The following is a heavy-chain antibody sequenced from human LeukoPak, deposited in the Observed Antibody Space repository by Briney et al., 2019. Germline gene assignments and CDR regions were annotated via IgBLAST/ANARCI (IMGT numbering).Heavy chain of an antibody. Sequence: PGGSLRLSCAASGFNFSSYSMSCVRQAPGKGLEWVSCISSSSSHIYYAHSVKGRFTIARDNAKNSLYLQMNSLRAEDTAVYYCVTDGADYYDSTGYPIYFDYWGQGTLVTVSS. J-gene: IGHJ4*02. V-gene: IGHV3-21*01. CDR2: ISSSSSHI. D-gene: IGHD3-22*01. CDR1: GFNFSSYS. CDR3: VTDGADYYDSTGYPIYFDY.